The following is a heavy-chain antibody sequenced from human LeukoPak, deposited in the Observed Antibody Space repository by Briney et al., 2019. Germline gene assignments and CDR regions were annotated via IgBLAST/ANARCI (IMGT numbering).Heavy chain of an antibody. J-gene: IGHJ4*02. CDR2: VTGTGGST. V-gene: IGHV3-23*01. D-gene: IGHD6-19*01. Sequence: GASLRLSCAASGFNLSTYGVSWVRQPPGKGLEGVSGVTGTGGSTYYADSVKGRFTVSRDTSKNTLYLQMNSLRAEDTAIYYCAKDHGTAVAGFYYWGQGTLVTVSS. CDR3: AKDHGTAVAGFYY. CDR1: GFNLSTYG.